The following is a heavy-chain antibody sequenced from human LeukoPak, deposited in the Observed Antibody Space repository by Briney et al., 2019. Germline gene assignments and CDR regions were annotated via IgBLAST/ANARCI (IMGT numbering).Heavy chain of an antibody. D-gene: IGHD1-14*01. CDR2: IKSRGDDGTV. V-gene: IGHV3-15*01. J-gene: IGHJ4*02. CDR1: GFTFSSYA. Sequence: GGSLRLSCAAPGFTFSSYAMSWVRQAPGKGLEWVGRIKSRGDDGTVEYAAPVKDRFSISRDDSRNMLYLQMNSLKTEDTAVYYCTTDAGYSSKWYKDWGQGTLVTVAS. CDR3: TTDAGYSSKWYKD.